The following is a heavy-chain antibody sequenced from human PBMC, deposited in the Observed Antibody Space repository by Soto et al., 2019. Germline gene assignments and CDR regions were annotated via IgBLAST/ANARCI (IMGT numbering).Heavy chain of an antibody. J-gene: IGHJ4*02. V-gene: IGHV1-69*02. D-gene: IGHD1-1*01. Sequence: QVQLVQSGAEVKKPGSSVKVSCKASGGTFDSFSISWVRQAPGQGLEWMGRIIPIIDITKYAQRFQGRLTITADKSTTTVYMDLSSLRSDDTAVYYCVRTGNFASWGQGTLVSVSS. CDR1: GGTFDSFS. CDR2: IIPIIDIT. CDR3: VRTGNFAS.